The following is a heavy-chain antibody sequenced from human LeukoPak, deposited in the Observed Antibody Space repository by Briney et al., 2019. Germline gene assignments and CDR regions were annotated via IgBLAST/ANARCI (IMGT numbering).Heavy chain of an antibody. D-gene: IGHD3-22*01. J-gene: IGHJ4*02. CDR1: GYTFTSYA. CDR3: ARSGDSSGYYYRFDY. V-gene: IGHV1-3*03. Sequence: GASVKVSRKASGYTFTSYAMHWVRQAPGQRLEWMGWINAGNGNTKYSQEFQGRVTITRDTSASTAYMELSSLRSEDMAVYYCARSGDSSGYYYRFDYWGQGTLVTVSS. CDR2: INAGNGNT.